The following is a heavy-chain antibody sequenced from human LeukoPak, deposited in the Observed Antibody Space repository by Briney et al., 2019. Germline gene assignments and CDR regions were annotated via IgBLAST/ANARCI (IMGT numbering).Heavy chain of an antibody. CDR3: VRDMGYYDKV. V-gene: IGHV3-74*01. CDR1: GFTFSTYW. CDR2: INTDGNNR. Sequence: GGSLRLSCATSGFTFSTYWMHWVRQAPGKGLVWVSRINTDGNNRDYADSVKGRFTISRDNAKNTLYLQMNSLRAEDTAIYYCVRDMGYYDKVWGRGTLVTVSS. D-gene: IGHD3-22*01. J-gene: IGHJ4*02.